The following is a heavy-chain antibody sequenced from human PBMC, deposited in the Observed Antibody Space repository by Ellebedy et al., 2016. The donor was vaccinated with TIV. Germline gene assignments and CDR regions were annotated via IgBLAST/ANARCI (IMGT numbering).Heavy chain of an antibody. D-gene: IGHD3-10*01. CDR1: GFSLSTSGMC. V-gene: IGHV2-70*01. CDR3: ARIRVRGPYYYYYYGMDV. Sequence: SGPTLVXPTQTLTLTCTFSGFSLSTSGMCVSWIRQPPGKALEWLALIDWDDDKYYSTSLKTRLTISKDTSKNQVVLTMTNMDPVDTATYYCARIRVRGPYYYYYYGMDVWGQGTTVTVSS. CDR2: IDWDDDK. J-gene: IGHJ6*02.